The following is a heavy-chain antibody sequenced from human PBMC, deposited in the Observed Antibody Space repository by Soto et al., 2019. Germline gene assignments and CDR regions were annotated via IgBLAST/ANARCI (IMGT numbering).Heavy chain of an antibody. V-gene: IGHV1-18*01. CDR2: ISAYNANT. D-gene: IGHD1-26*01. CDR3: ARDRLGATGDY. CDR1: GYTFTSYG. Sequence: ASVKVSCKASGYTFTSYGISWVRQAPGQGLEWMGWISAYNANTNYAQKLQGRVTMTTDTSTSTSYMELRSLRSDDTAVYFCARDRLGATGDYWGQGTLVTVST. J-gene: IGHJ4*02.